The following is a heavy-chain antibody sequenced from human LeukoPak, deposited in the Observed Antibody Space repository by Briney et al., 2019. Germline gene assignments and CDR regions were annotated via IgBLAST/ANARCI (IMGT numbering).Heavy chain of an antibody. V-gene: IGHV1-2*02. D-gene: IGHD3-22*01. J-gene: IGHJ4*02. Sequence: ASVKVSFKASGYIFTDYYMHWVRQAPGQGLEWMGWINPNSGGTNYAQKFQGRVTMTRDTSISTAYMELSRLRSDDTAVYYCARASYYYDSSGYPGYYFDYWGQGTLVTVSS. CDR1: GYIFTDYY. CDR3: ARASYYYDSSGYPGYYFDY. CDR2: INPNSGGT.